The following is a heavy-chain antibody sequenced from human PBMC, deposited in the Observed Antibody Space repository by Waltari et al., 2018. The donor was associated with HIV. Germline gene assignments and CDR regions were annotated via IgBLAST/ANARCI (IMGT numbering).Heavy chain of an antibody. CDR2: ISSSSSYI. CDR1: GFTFSSYS. CDR3: AKATTVVTPDPDWFDP. V-gene: IGHV3-21*01. J-gene: IGHJ5*02. Sequence: VQLVESGGGLVKPGGSLRLSCAASGFTFSSYSMNWVRQAPGKGLEWVSSISSSSSYIYYADSVKGRFTIARDNAKNSLYLQMNSLRAEDTAVYYCAKATTVVTPDPDWFDPWGQGTLVTVSS. D-gene: IGHD4-17*01.